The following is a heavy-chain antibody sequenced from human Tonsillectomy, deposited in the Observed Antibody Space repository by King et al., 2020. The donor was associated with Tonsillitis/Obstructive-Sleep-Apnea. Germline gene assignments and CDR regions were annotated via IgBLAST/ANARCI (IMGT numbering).Heavy chain of an antibody. J-gene: IGHJ6*03. CDR3: ARRDRYYMDV. CDR1: GGSISSYY. Sequence: QLQESGPGLVKPSETLSLTCTVSGGSISSYYWSWLRQSPGKGLEWIGYIYYSGSTNYNPSLKSRVTISVDTSKNQFSLKLSSVTAADTAVYYCARRDRYYMDVWGKGTTVTVSS. V-gene: IGHV4-59*01. CDR2: IYYSGST.